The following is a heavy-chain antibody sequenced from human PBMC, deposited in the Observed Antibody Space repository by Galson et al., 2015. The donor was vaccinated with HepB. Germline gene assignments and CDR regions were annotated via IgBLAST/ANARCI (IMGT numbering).Heavy chain of an antibody. V-gene: IGHV3-23*01. CDR3: AKDREYDNGDPRDYFES. CDR1: GRSFRDYH. J-gene: IGHJ4*02. CDR2: VTSSDGDM. Sequence: ETLSLTCAVYGRSFRDYHWTWIRQSPGKGLEWVSTVTSSDGDMFYADSVKGRFTISRDNSKSTVYLHMSSLRAEDTAMYYCAKDREYDNGDPRDYFESWGPGTLVTVSS. D-gene: IGHD2-8*01.